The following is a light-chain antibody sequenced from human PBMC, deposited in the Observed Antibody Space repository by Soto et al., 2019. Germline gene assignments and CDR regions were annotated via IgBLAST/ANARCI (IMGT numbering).Light chain of an antibody. CDR3: QQYGISAGNSRMYT. J-gene: IGKJ2*01. CDR1: QSVSSSY. V-gene: IGKV3-20*01. Sequence: EIVLTQSPGTLSLSPGERATLSCRASQSVSSSYLAWYQQKPGQSPRLLIYGASSRATGIPDRFSGSGSGTDFTLPISRLEPEYFAVYYCQQYGISAGNSRMYTVGQGTTLEIK. CDR2: GAS.